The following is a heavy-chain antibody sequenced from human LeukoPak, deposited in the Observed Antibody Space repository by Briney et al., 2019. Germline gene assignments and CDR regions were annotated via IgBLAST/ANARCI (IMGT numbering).Heavy chain of an antibody. Sequence: RASVKVSCTASGYTFTSYDINWVRQATGQGLEWMGWMNPNSGNTGYAQKFQGRVTMTRNTSISTAYMELSSLRSEDTTVYYCARDDYYYDSSGYYSPRFDYWGQGTLVTVSS. CDR2: MNPNSGNT. CDR3: ARDDYYYDSSGYYSPRFDY. J-gene: IGHJ4*02. V-gene: IGHV1-8*01. D-gene: IGHD3-22*01. CDR1: GYTFTSYD.